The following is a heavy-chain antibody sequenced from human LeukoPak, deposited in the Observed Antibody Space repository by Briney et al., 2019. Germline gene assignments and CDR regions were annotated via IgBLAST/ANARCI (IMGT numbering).Heavy chain of an antibody. Sequence: SETLSLTCTVSGDSISRGRKYWSWIRQPAGKGLEWICRTHTTRNTNYNPSLKSRVTISVDTSKTQFSLKLSSVTAADTAVYYCANGGGWSAFDIWGQGTMVTVSS. CDR3: ANGGGWSAFDI. V-gene: IGHV4-61*02. CDR2: THTTRNT. CDR1: GDSISRGRKY. J-gene: IGHJ3*02. D-gene: IGHD6-19*01.